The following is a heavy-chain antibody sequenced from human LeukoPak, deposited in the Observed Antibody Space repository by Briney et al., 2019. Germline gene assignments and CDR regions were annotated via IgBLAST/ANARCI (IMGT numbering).Heavy chain of an antibody. D-gene: IGHD2-15*01. Sequence: SETLSLTCTVSGGSISSSSYYWGWIRQPPGKGLEWIGSIYHSGSTYYNPSLKSRVTISVDTSKNQFSLKLSSVTAADTAVYYCARLGGGRYYFDYWGQGTLVTVSS. J-gene: IGHJ4*02. CDR2: IYHSGST. CDR1: GGSISSSSYY. CDR3: ARLGGGRYYFDY. V-gene: IGHV4-39*07.